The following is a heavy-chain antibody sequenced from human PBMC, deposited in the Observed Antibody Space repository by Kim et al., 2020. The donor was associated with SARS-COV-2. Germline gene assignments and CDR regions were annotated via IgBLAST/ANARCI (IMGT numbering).Heavy chain of an antibody. J-gene: IGHJ6*03. CDR1: GFTFSSYG. D-gene: IGHD6-13*01. CDR3: ERVAAAGPYYYYYYKDV. CDR2: IWYDGSNK. V-gene: IGHV3-33*01. Sequence: GGSLRLSCAASGFTFSSYGMHWVRQAPGKGLEWMAHIWYDGSNKNYTDSVKGRFAISRDNSKNTLYLQMNSLRAEDTAVYYCERVAAAGPYYYYYYKDV.